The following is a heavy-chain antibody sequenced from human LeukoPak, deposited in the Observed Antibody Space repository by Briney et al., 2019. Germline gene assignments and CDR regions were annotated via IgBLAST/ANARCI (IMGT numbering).Heavy chain of an antibody. V-gene: IGHV4-59*12. Sequence: SETLSLTCTVSGGSISSYYWSWIRQPPGKGLEWIGYIYYSGSTSYNPSLKSRVTISVDTSKNQFSLKLGSVTAADTAVYYCARSVRRLLWFGELLSHFDYWGQGTLVTVSS. J-gene: IGHJ4*02. CDR1: GGSISSYY. CDR2: IYYSGST. CDR3: ARSVRRLLWFGELLSHFDY. D-gene: IGHD3-10*01.